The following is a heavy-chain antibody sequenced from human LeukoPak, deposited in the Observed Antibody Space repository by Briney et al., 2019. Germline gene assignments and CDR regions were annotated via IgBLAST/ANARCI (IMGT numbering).Heavy chain of an antibody. CDR3: ARPPQPDGYPLDY. CDR2: ISSSGSTI. D-gene: IGHD1-14*01. Sequence: GGSLRLSCAASGFTFSDYYMSWIRQAPGKGLEWVSYISSSGSTIYYADSVKGRFTISRDNAKNSLYLQMNSLRAEDTAVYYFARPPQPDGYPLDYLGQGTLVTVSS. CDR1: GFTFSDYY. J-gene: IGHJ4*02. V-gene: IGHV3-11*04.